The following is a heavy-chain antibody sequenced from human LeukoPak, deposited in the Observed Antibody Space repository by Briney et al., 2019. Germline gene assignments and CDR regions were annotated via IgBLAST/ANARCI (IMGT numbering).Heavy chain of an antibody. D-gene: IGHD1-1*01. J-gene: IGHJ5*02. CDR1: GFTFSSYS. CDR3: AKTTGARFDP. Sequence: PGGSLRLSCAASGFTFSSYSMNWVRQAPGKGLEWVSSISSSSSYIYYADSVKGRFTISRDTARNSLYLQMNSLRAEDTAVYYCAKTTGARFDPWGHGTLVTVSS. CDR2: ISSSSSYI. V-gene: IGHV3-21*01.